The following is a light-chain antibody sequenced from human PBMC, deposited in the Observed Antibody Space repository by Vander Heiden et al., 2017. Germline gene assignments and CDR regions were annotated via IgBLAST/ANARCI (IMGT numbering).Light chain of an antibody. CDR1: QSLLHSNGYNY. V-gene: IGKV2-28*01. CDR2: LGS. Sequence: IVMTPSALSLPATPGGPASISCRSSQSLLHSNGYNYLDWYLEEPGQSPQLLIYLGSNRASGVPDRFSGSGSGTDFTLKISRVEAEDVGVYYCMQALQTPRFTFGPGTKVDIK. J-gene: IGKJ3*01. CDR3: MQALQTPRFT.